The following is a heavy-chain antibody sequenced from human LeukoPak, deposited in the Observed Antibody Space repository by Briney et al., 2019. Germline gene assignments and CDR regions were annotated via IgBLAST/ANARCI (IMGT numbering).Heavy chain of an antibody. Sequence: SETLSLTCTVSGGSISSSTYYWGWIRQPPGKGLEWIGSIYYSGSTYYNPSLKSRVTISVDTSKNQFSLSSVTATDTAVYYCARHSRGPAAGPAFDYWGQGTLVTVSS. CDR3: ARHSRGPAAGPAFDY. J-gene: IGHJ4*02. D-gene: IGHD6-13*01. CDR2: IYYSGST. V-gene: IGHV4-39*01. CDR1: GGSISSSTYY.